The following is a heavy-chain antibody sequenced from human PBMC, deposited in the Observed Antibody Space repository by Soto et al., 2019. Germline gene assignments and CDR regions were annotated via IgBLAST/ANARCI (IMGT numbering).Heavy chain of an antibody. D-gene: IGHD2-8*01. V-gene: IGHV3-21*01. J-gene: IGHJ6*02. CDR3: ARGFRNGFNV. CDR2: ISGPSIYI. Sequence: EVQLVESGGGLVKPGGSLRLSCVASGFTFSGYSINWVRQAPGKGLEWVSYISGPSIYIYYADSVKGRFTISRDNAKSEVYRQMNSLRAEDTAVYYCARGFRNGFNVWGQGTTVSVSS. CDR1: GFTFSGYS.